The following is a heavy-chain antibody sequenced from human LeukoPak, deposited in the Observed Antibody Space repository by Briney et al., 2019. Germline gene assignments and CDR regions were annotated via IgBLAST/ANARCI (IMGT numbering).Heavy chain of an antibody. CDR3: ARLGIGVVPSAMLGDYYFDY. CDR1: GGSISSYY. J-gene: IGHJ4*02. V-gene: IGHV4-59*08. CDR2: IYYSGST. Sequence: SETLSLTCTVSGGSISSYYWSWIRQPPGKGLEWIGYIYYSGSTKYNPSLKSRVTISVDTSKNQFSLKLTSVTAADTAVYYCARLGIGVVPSAMLGDYYFDYWGQGTLVTVSS. D-gene: IGHD2-2*01.